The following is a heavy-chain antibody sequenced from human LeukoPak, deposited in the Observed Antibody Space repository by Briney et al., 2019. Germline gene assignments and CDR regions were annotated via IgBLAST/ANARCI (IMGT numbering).Heavy chain of an antibody. D-gene: IGHD6-13*01. J-gene: IGHJ5*02. CDR2: IIPIFGTA. CDR1: GGTLSSYA. Sequence: SVKVSCKASGGTLSSYAISWVRQAPGQGLEWMGGIIPIFGTANYAQKFQGRVTITADESTSTAYMELSSLRSEDTAVYYCARGPYSSSWYPDRWFDPWGQGTLVTVSS. CDR3: ARGPYSSSWYPDRWFDP. V-gene: IGHV1-69*01.